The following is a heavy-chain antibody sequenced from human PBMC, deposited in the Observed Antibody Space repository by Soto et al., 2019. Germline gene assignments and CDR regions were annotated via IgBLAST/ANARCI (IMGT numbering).Heavy chain of an antibody. Sequence: GGSLRLSCAASGFTFSTYAMSWVRQAPGKGPEWVSSISGSGDVIHYADSVKGRFTISRDNSKNTLWLQMNSLRAEDTAVYYCAKAIRFLDMALDNWGQGALVTVSS. J-gene: IGHJ4*02. CDR3: AKAIRFLDMALDN. V-gene: IGHV3-23*01. CDR1: GFTFSTYA. D-gene: IGHD3-3*01. CDR2: ISGSGDVI.